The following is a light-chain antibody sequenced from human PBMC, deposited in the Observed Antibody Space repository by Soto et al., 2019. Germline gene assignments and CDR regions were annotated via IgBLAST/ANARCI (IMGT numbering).Light chain of an antibody. V-gene: IGLV2-14*01. CDR1: SSDVGGYNY. CDR3: SSYTSSSIFYV. CDR2: DVS. J-gene: IGLJ1*01. Sequence: QAVLTQPASVSGCPGQSITISCTGTSSDVGGYNYVSWYQQHPGKAPKLMIYDVSNRPSGVSNRFSGSKSGNTASLTISGLQAEDEADYYCSSYTSSSIFYVFGTGTKVTVL.